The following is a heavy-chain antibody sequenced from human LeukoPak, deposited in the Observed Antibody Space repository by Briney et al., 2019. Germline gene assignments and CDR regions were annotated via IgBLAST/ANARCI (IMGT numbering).Heavy chain of an antibody. D-gene: IGHD3-22*01. J-gene: IGHJ4*02. CDR3: ARSGGLWLLTYYFDY. CDR1: GYSISSFYY. CDR2: IYYSGST. Sequence: SETLSLTCTVSGYSISSFYYWGWIRQPPGKGLEWIGSIYYSGSTYYNPSLKSRVTISVDTSKNQLSLKLSSVTAADTAVYFCARSGGLWLLTYYFDYWGQGTLVTVSS. V-gene: IGHV4-38-2*02.